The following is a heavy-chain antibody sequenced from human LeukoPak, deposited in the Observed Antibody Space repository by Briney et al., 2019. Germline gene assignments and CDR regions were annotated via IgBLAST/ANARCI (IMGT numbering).Heavy chain of an antibody. J-gene: IGHJ5*02. CDR2: INPKSGGT. CDR1: GYTFTGYY. Sequence: GASVKVSCKASGYTFTGYYMHWVRQAPGQGLEWMGWINPKSGGTNYAQKFQGRVTMTRDTSISTAYMELSRLRSDDTAVYYCARDHSWVRAQDPWGQGTLVTVSS. CDR3: ARDHSWVRAQDP. V-gene: IGHV1-2*02. D-gene: IGHD3-10*01.